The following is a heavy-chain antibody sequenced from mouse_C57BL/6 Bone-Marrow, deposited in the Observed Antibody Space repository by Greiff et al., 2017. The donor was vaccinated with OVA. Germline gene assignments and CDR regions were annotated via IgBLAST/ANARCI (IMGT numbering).Heavy chain of an antibody. J-gene: IGHJ4*01. CDR1: GYAFSSYW. D-gene: IGHD2-3*01. CDR2: IYPGDGDT. CDR3: ARWWLLYAMDY. Sequence: QVQLKESGAELVKPGASVKISCKASGYAFSSYWMNWVKQRPGKGLEWIGQIYPGDGDTNYNGKFKGKATLTADKSSSTAYMQLSSLTSEESAVYFCARWWLLYAMDYWGQGTSVTVSS. V-gene: IGHV1-80*01.